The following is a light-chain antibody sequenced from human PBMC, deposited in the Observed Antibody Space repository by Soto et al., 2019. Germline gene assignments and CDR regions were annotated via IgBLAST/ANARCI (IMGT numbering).Light chain of an antibody. CDR2: AGS. J-gene: IGKJ1*01. Sequence: DIQLTQSPSSLSASVGDRVTITCRASQGISSYLAWYQQKPGKAPKPLIYAGSTLESGVPSRFSGSGSGTDFSTPIISLLPEDVSTYYYRQLNRYSRTFGQGTKVDIK. CDR1: QGISSY. V-gene: IGKV1-9*01. CDR3: RQLNRYSRT.